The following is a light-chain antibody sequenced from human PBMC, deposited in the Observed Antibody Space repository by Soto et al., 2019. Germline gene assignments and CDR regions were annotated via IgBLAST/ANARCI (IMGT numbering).Light chain of an antibody. CDR1: QSVSSIY. V-gene: IGKV3-20*01. CDR3: QQYDNSPLT. Sequence: DIVLTQSPGTLSLSPGERATLSCRASQSVSSIYLAWYQQKPGRAPRLLIYGASNRATGIPDRFSGGGSGTDFTLTISRLEPEDFAVYYCQQYDNSPLTFGGGTKVDIK. CDR2: GAS. J-gene: IGKJ4*01.